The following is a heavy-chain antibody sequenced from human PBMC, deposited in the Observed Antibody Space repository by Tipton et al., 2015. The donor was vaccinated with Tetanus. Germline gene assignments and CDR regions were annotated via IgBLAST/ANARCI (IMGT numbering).Heavy chain of an antibody. CDR2: VDYTGHT. Sequence: TLSLTCTVSGDSISSNEYYWGWIRQTPARGLEWIGSVDYTGHTYHNPSLKSRVTLSVDVSKNQFSLKLSSVTAADTAVYYCASSLDTAMVDDAFDIWGQGTMVTVSS. CDR1: GDSISSNEYY. J-gene: IGHJ3*02. V-gene: IGHV4-39*01. D-gene: IGHD5-18*01. CDR3: ASSLDTAMVDDAFDI.